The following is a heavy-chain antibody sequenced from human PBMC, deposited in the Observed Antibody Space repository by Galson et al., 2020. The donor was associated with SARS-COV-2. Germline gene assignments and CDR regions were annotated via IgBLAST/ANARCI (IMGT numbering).Heavy chain of an antibody. CDR2: ISSSSSYI. CDR1: GFTFSSYS. Sequence: NSGGSLRLSCAASGFTFSSYSMNWVRHAPGKGLEWVSSISSSSSYIYYADSVKGRFTISRDNAKNSLYLQMNSLRAEDTAVYYCARGLNFGITMVRGDLGYWGQGTLVTVSS. D-gene: IGHD3-10*01. J-gene: IGHJ4*02. V-gene: IGHV3-21*01. CDR3: ARGLNFGITMVRGDLGY.